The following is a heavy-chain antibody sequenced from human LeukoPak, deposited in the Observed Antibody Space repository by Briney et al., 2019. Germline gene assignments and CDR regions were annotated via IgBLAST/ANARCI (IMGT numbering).Heavy chain of an antibody. CDR1: GGSISSSSYY. CDR2: IYYSGST. D-gene: IGHD5-18*01. Sequence: PSETLSLTCTVSGGSISSSSYYWGWIRQPPGKGLEWIGSIYYSGSTYYNPSLKRRVTISVDTSKTQFSLKLSSVTAADTAVCYCARHPSGGYSDGYGVFDYGGQATLVTVPS. J-gene: IGHJ4*02. CDR3: ARHPSGGYSDGYGVFDY. V-gene: IGHV4-39*01.